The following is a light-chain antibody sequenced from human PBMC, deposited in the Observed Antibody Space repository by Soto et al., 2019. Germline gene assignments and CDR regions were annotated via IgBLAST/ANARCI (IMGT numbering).Light chain of an antibody. J-gene: IGKJ3*01. V-gene: IGKV3-20*01. CDR3: QQYGSSPLFT. CDR2: GAS. CDR1: HSVSSSY. Sequence: EIVLTQSPGTLPLSPGERGTLSCRASHSVSSSYLAWYQQKPGQAPRLLIYGASSRATGIPDRFSGSGSGTDFTLTISRLEPEDFAVYYCQQYGSSPLFTFGPGTKVDIK.